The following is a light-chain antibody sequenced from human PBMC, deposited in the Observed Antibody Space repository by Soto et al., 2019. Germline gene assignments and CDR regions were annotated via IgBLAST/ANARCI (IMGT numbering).Light chain of an antibody. CDR2: AAS. V-gene: IGKV1-6*01. CDR3: LQDYGDSLT. Sequence: QMPQSLAPMSASXXEKLXITRPASRDGGRDVSGDQQKPGQAPQXXSYAASHLYTGVPSRFSGSRSGTEFTLTISSLQPEDFASYYCLQDYGDSLTFGQGTKVDIK. J-gene: IGKJ1*01. CDR1: RDGGRD.